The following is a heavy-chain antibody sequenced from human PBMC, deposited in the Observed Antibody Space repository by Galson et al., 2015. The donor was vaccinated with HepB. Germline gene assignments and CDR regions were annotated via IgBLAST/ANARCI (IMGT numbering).Heavy chain of an antibody. V-gene: IGHV1-8*01. J-gene: IGHJ6*03. CDR2: MNPNSGNT. D-gene: IGHD2-2*01. CDR1: GYTFTSYD. CDR3: ARGDATQKYQLLFYYYYYMDV. Sequence: SVKVSCKASGYTFTSYDINWVRQATGQGLEWMGWMNPNSGNTGYAQKFQGRVTMTRNTSISTAYMELSSLRSEDTAVYYCARGDATQKYQLLFYYYYYMDVWGKGTTVTVSS.